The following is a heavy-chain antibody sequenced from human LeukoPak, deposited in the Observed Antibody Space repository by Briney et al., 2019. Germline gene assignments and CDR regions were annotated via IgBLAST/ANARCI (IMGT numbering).Heavy chain of an antibody. V-gene: IGHV4-61*02. D-gene: IGHD3-22*01. CDR2: IYTSGST. Sequence: PSQTLSLTCTVSGGSISSGSYYWSWIRRPAGKGLEWIGRIYTSGSTNYNPSLKSRVTISVDTSKNQFSLKLSSVTAADTAVYYCARDLNEGDSSGYFDYWGQGTLVTVSS. CDR1: GGSISSGSYY. CDR3: ARDLNEGDSSGYFDY. J-gene: IGHJ4*02.